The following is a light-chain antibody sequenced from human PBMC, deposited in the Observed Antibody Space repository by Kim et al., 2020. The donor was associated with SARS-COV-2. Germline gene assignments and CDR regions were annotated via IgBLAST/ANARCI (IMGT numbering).Light chain of an antibody. V-gene: IGKV1-5*01. CDR3: QQYYTYWT. CDR1: HTVSGW. CDR2: EAS. J-gene: IGKJ1*01. Sequence: SASVGDRVTCPCRDSHTVSGWLAWYQQKPGKAPKVLIYEASTLESGAPSRFSGSGSGTEFTLTISSLHPDDVGTYYCQQYYTYWTFGQGTKVDIK.